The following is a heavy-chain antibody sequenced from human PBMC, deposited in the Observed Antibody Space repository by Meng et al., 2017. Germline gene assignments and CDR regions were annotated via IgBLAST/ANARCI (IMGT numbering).Heavy chain of an antibody. J-gene: IGHJ4*02. V-gene: IGHV3-48*03. CDR2: ISSSGSTI. CDR1: GSTFSSYE. D-gene: IGHD6-19*01. CDR3: ARDHGQSPTSGWYGFR. Sequence: GESLKISCAASGSTFSSYEMNWVRQAPGKGLEWVSYISSSGSTIYYADSVKGRFTISRDNAKNSLYLQMNSLRAEDTAVYYCARDHGQSPTSGWYGFRWGQGTLVTVSS.